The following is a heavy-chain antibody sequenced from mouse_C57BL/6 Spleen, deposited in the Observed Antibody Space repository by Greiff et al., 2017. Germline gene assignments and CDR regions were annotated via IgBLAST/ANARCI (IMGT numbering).Heavy chain of an antibody. J-gene: IGHJ3*01. V-gene: IGHV2-6*03. Sequence: QVQLQQSGPGLVAPSQSLSITCTASGFSLTSYGVHWVRQPPGKGLEWLVVIWRDGSTTYNSALNSGLSISKDNSKSQVFLKMNSLQTDDTAMYSCARLGRFAYWGQGTLVTVSA. CDR1: GFSLTSYG. D-gene: IGHD4-1*01. CDR2: IWRDGST. CDR3: ARLGRFAY.